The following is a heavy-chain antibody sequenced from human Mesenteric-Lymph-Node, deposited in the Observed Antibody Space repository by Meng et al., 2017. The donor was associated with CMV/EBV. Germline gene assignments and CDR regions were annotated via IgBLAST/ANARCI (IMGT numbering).Heavy chain of an antibody. V-gene: IGHV3-74*01. J-gene: IGHJ4*02. CDR1: GGTFSSYT. Sequence: SCKASGGTFSSYTISWVRQAPGQGLVWVSRIKGDGSYANYADSVQGRFTLSRDNAKNTLFLQMNSLRGDDTGVYYCVRDGHHWNFDYWGQGTPVTVSS. CDR3: VRDGHHWNFDY. D-gene: IGHD1-1*01. CDR2: IKGDGSYA.